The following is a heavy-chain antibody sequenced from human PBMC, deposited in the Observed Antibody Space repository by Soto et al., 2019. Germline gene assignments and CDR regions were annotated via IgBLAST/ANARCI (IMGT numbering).Heavy chain of an antibody. Sequence: PGGSLSLSCAASGFTFSSYAMSWVRQAPGKGLEWVSAISGSGGSTYYADSVKGRFTISRDNSKNTLYLQMNSLRAEDTAVYYCAKDQGAGIAAAGTVYWGQGTQVTVSS. CDR2: ISGSGGST. CDR1: GFTFSSYA. CDR3: AKDQGAGIAAAGTVY. J-gene: IGHJ4*02. D-gene: IGHD6-13*01. V-gene: IGHV3-23*01.